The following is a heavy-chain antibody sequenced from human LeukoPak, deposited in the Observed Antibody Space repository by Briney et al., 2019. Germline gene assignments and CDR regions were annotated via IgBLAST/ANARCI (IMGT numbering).Heavy chain of an antibody. CDR2: IKRKTDGGTT. Sequence: PGGALRLSWAATRLNFNNARLSSVRQAPGNGLDWVGRIKRKTDGGTTDYAAPVNGSITHSRHHSKHTMYLQIDSLQPHESPVYHCARHDSSGWYFFWGQGTLATVSS. CDR3: ARHDSSGWYFF. CDR1: RLNFNNAR. J-gene: IGHJ4*02. D-gene: IGHD6-19*01. V-gene: IGHV3-15*01.